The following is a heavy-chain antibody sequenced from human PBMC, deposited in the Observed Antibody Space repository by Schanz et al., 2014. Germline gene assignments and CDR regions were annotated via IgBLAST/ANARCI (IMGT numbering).Heavy chain of an antibody. CDR1: GYSFTEYF. CDR3: ARARYTGYDCSGY. Sequence: QVQLVQSGPAVKKPGASMKVSCLASGYSFTEYFLHWVRQAPGQGLEWMGWINPNSGETNYDQKFKGRVTLTSDTSISTAFMELSGLTSDDTATYFCARARYTGYDCSGYWGQGTLLIVSS. CDR2: INPNSGET. V-gene: IGHV1-2*02. J-gene: IGHJ4*02. D-gene: IGHD5-12*01.